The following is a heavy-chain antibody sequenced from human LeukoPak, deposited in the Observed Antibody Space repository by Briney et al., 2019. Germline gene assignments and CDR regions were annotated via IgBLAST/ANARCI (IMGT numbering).Heavy chain of an antibody. J-gene: IGHJ5*02. V-gene: IGHV4-31*03. CDR2: IYYSGGT. Sequence: SQTLSLTCTVSGGSISSGGYDWSWIRQHPGKGLEGIGYIYYSGGTYYNPSLKSRVTISVDTSKNQFSLKLSSVTAADTAVYYCARDTEEGWFDPWGQGTLVTVSS. CDR1: GGSISSGGYD. CDR3: ARDTEEGWFDP.